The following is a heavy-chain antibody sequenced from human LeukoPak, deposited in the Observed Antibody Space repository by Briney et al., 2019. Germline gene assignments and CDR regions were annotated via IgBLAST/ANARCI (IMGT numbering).Heavy chain of an antibody. CDR2: ISGSGGST. J-gene: IGHJ4*02. CDR1: GFTFDDYG. V-gene: IGHV3-23*01. Sequence: GGSLRLSCAASGFTFDDYGMSWVRQAPGKGLEWVSAISGSGGSTYYADSVKGRFTISRDNSKNTLYLQMNSLRVEDTAVYYCAKDRGGVVVRAFDYWGQGTLVTVSS. CDR3: AKDRGGVVVRAFDY. D-gene: IGHD3-22*01.